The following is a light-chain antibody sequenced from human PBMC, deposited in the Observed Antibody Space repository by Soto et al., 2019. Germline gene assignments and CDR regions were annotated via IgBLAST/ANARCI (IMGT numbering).Light chain of an antibody. Sequence: QLVLTQPPSVSGAPGQRVTISCTGSSSNIGAGHDVHWYQQLPGTAPKLLIYGNGNRPSGVPDRFSGSKSGTSASLAITGLQADDEADYYCSSYTSSSTPLYVFGTGTQLTVL. CDR2: GNG. CDR3: SSYTSSSTPLYV. J-gene: IGLJ1*01. CDR1: SSNIGAGHD. V-gene: IGLV1-40*01.